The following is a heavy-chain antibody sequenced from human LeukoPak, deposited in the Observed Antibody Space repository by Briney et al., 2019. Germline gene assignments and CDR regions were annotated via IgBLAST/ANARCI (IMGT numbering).Heavy chain of an antibody. Sequence: SETLALTCTVSGGPISSYYWSWIRQPPGKGLEWIGYIYYSGSTNYNPSLKSRVTISVDTSKNQFSLNLSSVTAADTAVYYCARGGSDYYGSGRPNWFDPWGQGTLVTVSS. D-gene: IGHD3-10*01. V-gene: IGHV4-59*01. CDR3: ARGGSDYYGSGRPNWFDP. CDR2: IYYSGST. J-gene: IGHJ5*02. CDR1: GGPISSYY.